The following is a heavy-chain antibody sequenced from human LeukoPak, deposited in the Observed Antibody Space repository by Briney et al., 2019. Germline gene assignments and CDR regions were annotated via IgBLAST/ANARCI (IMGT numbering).Heavy chain of an antibody. CDR2: INPNSGDT. Sequence: ASVKVSCKASGYTFSGHYMHWVRQAPGQGPEWMGRINPNSGDTNYAQKFQGRVTMTRDASIGTAYMEVNRLRYDDTAVYYCARDVYTSGWRYFDLWGHGTLVTVSS. CDR1: GYTFSGHY. D-gene: IGHD6-19*01. J-gene: IGHJ2*01. V-gene: IGHV1-2*06. CDR3: ARDVYTSGWRYFDL.